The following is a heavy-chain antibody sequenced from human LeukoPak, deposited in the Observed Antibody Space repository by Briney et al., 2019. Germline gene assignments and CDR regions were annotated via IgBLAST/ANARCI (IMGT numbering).Heavy chain of an antibody. CDR2: ISAYNGDI. CDR1: GYTFTKYG. J-gene: IGHJ3*02. V-gene: IGHV1-18*01. Sequence: ASVKVSCKASGYTFTKYGVSWVRQAPGQGLEGMGWISAYNGDIKYAQRGKGRVTMTTHTSTSTVYMELRSLRSDDTAVYYCARESGSDAFDIWGQGTMVTVSS. CDR3: ARESGSDAFDI.